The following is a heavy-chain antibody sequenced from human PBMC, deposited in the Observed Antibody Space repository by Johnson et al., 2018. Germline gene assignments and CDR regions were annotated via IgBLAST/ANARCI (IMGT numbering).Heavy chain of an antibody. CDR1: GITFSIYW. V-gene: IGHV3-7*01. CDR2: IRQDGGEI. Sequence: VQLVESGGGLVQPGGSLRLSCAASGITFSIYWMTWVRQAPGKGLEWVANIRQDGGEINYVDSVKGRFTISRANAKTSLYLQLKSLRDEDTAVYYGARDGHGLHDAFEIWGEGTMVTVSS. D-gene: IGHD4-11*01. J-gene: IGHJ3*02. CDR3: ARDGHGLHDAFEI.